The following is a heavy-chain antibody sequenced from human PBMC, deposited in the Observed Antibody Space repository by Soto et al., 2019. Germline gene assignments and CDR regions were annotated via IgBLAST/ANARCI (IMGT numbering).Heavy chain of an antibody. CDR1: GGSISSYY. V-gene: IGHV4-59*08. CDR3: ATISGDMDVTISAGYYYTDV. CDR2: IYYSGST. Sequence: SETLSLTCTVSGGSISSYYWSWIRQPPGKGLEWIGYIYYSGSTNYNPSLKSRVTISVDTSKNQFSLKLSSVTAADTAVYYCATISGDMDVTISAGYYYTDVWGKGTTVTVSS. D-gene: IGHD3-3*01. J-gene: IGHJ6*03.